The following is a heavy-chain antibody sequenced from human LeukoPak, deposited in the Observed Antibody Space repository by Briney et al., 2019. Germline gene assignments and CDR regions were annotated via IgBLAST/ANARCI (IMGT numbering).Heavy chain of an antibody. Sequence: ASVKVSCKVSGGSFSSYALNWVRQAPGQGLEWMGGIIPIFGTANYAQNFQGRLTVAADESTSTAYMELSSLRSEDTAVYYCARANNWNYALGYRGQGTLVTVSS. CDR1: GGSFSSYA. CDR3: ARANNWNYALGY. D-gene: IGHD1-7*01. J-gene: IGHJ4*02. CDR2: IIPIFGTA. V-gene: IGHV1-69*13.